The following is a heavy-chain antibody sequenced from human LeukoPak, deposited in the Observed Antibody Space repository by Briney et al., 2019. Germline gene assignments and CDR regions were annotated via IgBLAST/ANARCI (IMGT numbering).Heavy chain of an antibody. J-gene: IGHJ4*02. CDR3: ARDLGGRSGSFDY. Sequence: GGSLRLSCAASGFIFSSYGMHWVRQAPGKGLEWVALIWYDGSNENYADSVKGRFTISRDNSKNMLHLYMNSLRAVDTAVYFCARDLGGRSGSFDYWGQGALVTVSS. V-gene: IGHV3-33*01. D-gene: IGHD3-10*01. CDR1: GFIFSSYG. CDR2: IWYDGSNE.